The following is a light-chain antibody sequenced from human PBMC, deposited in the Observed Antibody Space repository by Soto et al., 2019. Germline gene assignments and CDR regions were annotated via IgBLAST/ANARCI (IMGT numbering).Light chain of an antibody. CDR2: DVT. CDR3: CSYAGTNSYV. J-gene: IGLJ1*01. CDR1: SSDVGGYNY. V-gene: IGLV2-11*01. Sequence: QSALTQPRSVSGSPGQSVTISCTGTSSDVGGYNYVSWYQQHPDKASKLMIYDVTKRPSGVPHRFSGSKSDNTASLTISGLQAEDEADYYCCSYAGTNSYVFGTGTKVTV.